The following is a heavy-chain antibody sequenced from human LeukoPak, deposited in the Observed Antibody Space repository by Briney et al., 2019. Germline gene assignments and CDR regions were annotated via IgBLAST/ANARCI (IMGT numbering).Heavy chain of an antibody. CDR2: IYYSGST. D-gene: IGHD6-13*01. J-gene: IGHJ4*02. Sequence: SETLSLTCTVSGGSISSYYWSWIRQPPGKGLEWIGYIYYSGSTNYNPSLKSRVTISVDTSKNQFSLKLSSVTAADTAVYYCARGGDPTPLPYSSSLFDYWGQGTLVTVSS. V-gene: IGHV4-59*01. CDR1: GGSISSYY. CDR3: ARGGDPTPLPYSSSLFDY.